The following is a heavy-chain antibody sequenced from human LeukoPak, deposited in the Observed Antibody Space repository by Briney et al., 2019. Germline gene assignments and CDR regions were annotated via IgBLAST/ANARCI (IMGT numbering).Heavy chain of an antibody. CDR1: GYSFTRYW. J-gene: IGHJ4*02. V-gene: IGHV5-51*01. CDR3: ARQDPVPGSNYFDY. D-gene: IGHD3-10*01. CDR2: IYPGDSDT. Sequence: PGESLKISCKGSGYSFTRYWIGWVRQMPGKGLEWMGIIYPGDSDTRYSPSFQGQVTISADKSISTAYLQWGSLKASDTGMYYCARQDPVPGSNYFDYWGQGILVTVSS.